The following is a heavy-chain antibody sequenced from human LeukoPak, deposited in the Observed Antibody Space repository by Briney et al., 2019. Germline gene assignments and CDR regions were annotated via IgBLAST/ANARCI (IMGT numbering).Heavy chain of an antibody. CDR2: IYYSGST. CDR3: ARRRRIYGDYFVRAFDI. V-gene: IGHV4-59*01. D-gene: IGHD4-17*01. CDR1: GGSISSYY. Sequence: KPSETLSLTCTVSGGSISSYYWSWIRQPPGKGLEWIGYIYYSGSTNYNPSLKSRVTISVDTSKNQFSLKLRSVTAADTAVYYCARRRRIYGDYFVRAFDIWGQGTMVTVSS. J-gene: IGHJ3*02.